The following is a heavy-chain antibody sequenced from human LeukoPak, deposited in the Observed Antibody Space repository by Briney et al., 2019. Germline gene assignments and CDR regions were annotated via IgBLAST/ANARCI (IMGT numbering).Heavy chain of an antibody. J-gene: IGHJ4*02. V-gene: IGHV4-59*01. CDR2: IHNSGST. CDR3: VREGYDSSGYYLDS. D-gene: IGHD3-22*01. Sequence: SETLSLTCTVSGGSLSGYYWSWFRQPPGKGLEWFGWIHNSGSTENNPSLKSRVTMSVDTSKNQISLRLYSVTAADTAVYYCVREGYDSSGYYLDSWGQGTLVTVSS. CDR1: GGSLSGYY.